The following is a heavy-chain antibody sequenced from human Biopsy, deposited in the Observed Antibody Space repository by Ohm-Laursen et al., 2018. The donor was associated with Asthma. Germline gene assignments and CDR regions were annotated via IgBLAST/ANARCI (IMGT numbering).Heavy chain of an antibody. CDR3: ARVRRYGDIFFGMDV. CDR1: GGYIDSHDWS. CDR2: AHFRGST. J-gene: IGHJ6*01. Sequence: SQTLSLTCTVSGGYIDSHDWSWCWIRQSPGKGLQWLGYAHFRGSTHYNPSLDRRIRMSVDTSKSQVYLSLTSVSAADTAVYFCARVRRYGDIFFGMDVWGQGTTVTVSS. V-gene: IGHV4-30-4*01. D-gene: IGHD4-17*01.